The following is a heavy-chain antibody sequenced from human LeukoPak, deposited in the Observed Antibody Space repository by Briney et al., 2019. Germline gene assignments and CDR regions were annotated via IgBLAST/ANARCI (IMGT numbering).Heavy chain of an antibody. D-gene: IGHD7-27*01. Sequence: ASVKVSCKASGYTFINYYMHWVRQTPGQGREWMGIINPSGGGTTYAPKFQGRVTMTRDTSTSTVYMELSSLGSEDTAVYSCATSPQLGITTYLDNWGQGTLVTVSS. J-gene: IGHJ4*02. V-gene: IGHV1-46*01. CDR3: ATSPQLGITTYLDN. CDR2: INPSGGGT. CDR1: GYTFINYY.